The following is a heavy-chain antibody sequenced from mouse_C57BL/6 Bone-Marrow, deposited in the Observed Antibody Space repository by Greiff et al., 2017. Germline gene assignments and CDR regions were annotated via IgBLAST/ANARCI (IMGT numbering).Heavy chain of an antibody. D-gene: IGHD4-1*01. CDR1: GYTFTSYW. V-gene: IGHV1-55*01. CDR2: IYPTGGRT. J-gene: IGHJ2*01. CDR3: ARSGPLGRSVDY. Sequence: QVQLQQPGAELVKPGASVKMSCKASGYTFTSYWITWVKQRPGQGLEWIGDIYPTGGRTNYNEKFKSKAILTVDTSSNTAYMQLSSLTSEDSAVFYCARSGPLGRSVDYWGQGTTLTVSS.